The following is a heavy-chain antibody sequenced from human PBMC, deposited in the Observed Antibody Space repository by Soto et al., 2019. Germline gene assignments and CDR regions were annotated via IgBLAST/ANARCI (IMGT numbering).Heavy chain of an antibody. D-gene: IGHD3-3*01. Sequence: GRSLRLSCAASGFTVSSNYMSWVRQAPGKGLEWVSVIYSGGSTYYADSVKGRFTISRDNSKNTLYLQMNSLRAEDTAVYYCARDRRDDFWRGYYGMDVWGQGTTVTVSS. CDR1: GFTVSSNY. CDR2: IYSGGST. J-gene: IGHJ6*02. CDR3: ARDRRDDFWRGYYGMDV. V-gene: IGHV3-53*01.